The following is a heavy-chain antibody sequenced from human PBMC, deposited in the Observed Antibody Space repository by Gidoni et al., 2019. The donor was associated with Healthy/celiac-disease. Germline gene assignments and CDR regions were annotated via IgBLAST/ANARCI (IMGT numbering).Heavy chain of an antibody. J-gene: IGHJ4*02. CDR3: ARDAGYSSSSYYFDY. V-gene: IGHV3-11*01. CDR2: ISSSGSTI. CDR1: GFTFRDYY. D-gene: IGHD6-6*01. Sequence: QVQLVESGGGLVKPGGSLRLTCAASGFTFRDYYMSWIRQSPGKGLECVSYISSSGSTIYYADSVKGRFTISRDNAKNSLYLQMNSLRAEDTAVYYCARDAGYSSSSYYFDYWGQGTLVTVSS.